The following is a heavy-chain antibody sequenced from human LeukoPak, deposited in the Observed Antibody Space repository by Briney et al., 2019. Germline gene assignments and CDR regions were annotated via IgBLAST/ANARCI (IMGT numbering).Heavy chain of an antibody. Sequence: SEILSLTCTVSGGSISSSSYYWAWIRQPPGKGLEWIGSIYYSGSTYYNPSLKSRVTISVDTSKNQFSLKLSSVTAADTAVYYCARGGRVYSSSQLYRGPETLVTVSS. D-gene: IGHD6-13*01. V-gene: IGHV4-39*01. J-gene: IGHJ4*02. CDR2: IYYSGST. CDR1: GGSISSSSYY. CDR3: ARGGRVYSSSQLY.